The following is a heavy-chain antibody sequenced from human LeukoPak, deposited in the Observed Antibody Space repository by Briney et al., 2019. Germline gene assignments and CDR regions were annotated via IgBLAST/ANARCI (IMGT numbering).Heavy chain of an antibody. V-gene: IGHV3-23*01. J-gene: IGHJ4*02. Sequence: PGGSLRLSCAASGFTFSSHAMSWVRQAPGKGLEWVSAISGSGGSTYYADSVKGRFTISRDNSKNTLYLQMNSLRAEDTAVYYCAKIGGNKYYYDSSGYYDYWGQGTLVTVSS. CDR2: ISGSGGST. CDR1: GFTFSSHA. D-gene: IGHD3-22*01. CDR3: AKIGGNKYYYDSSGYYDY.